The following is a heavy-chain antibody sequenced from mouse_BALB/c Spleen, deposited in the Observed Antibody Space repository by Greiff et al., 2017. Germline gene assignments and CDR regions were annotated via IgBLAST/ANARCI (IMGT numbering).Heavy chain of an antibody. CDR1: GFTFSSFG. CDR2: ISSGSSTI. D-gene: IGHD2-1*01. CDR3: ARDGTYYFDY. Sequence: EVKVEESGGGLVQPGGSRKLSCAASGFTFSSFGMHWVRQAPEKGLEWVAYISSGSSTIYYADTVKGRFTISRDNPKNTLFLQMTSLRSEDTAMYYCARDGTYYFDYWGQGTTLTVSS. J-gene: IGHJ2*01. V-gene: IGHV5-17*02.